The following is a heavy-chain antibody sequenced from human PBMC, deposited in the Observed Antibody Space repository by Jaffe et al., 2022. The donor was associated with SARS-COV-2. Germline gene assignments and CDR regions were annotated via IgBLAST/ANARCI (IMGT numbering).Heavy chain of an antibody. J-gene: IGHJ4*02. V-gene: IGHV3-74*01. D-gene: IGHD5-12*01. CDR2: INTDGSNT. Sequence: EVQLVESGGGLVQPGGSLRLSCAASGFTFSTYWMHWVRQAPGEGLVWVSRINTDGSNTGYADSVKGRFTISRDNAKNTLYLQMNSLRAEDTAVYYCASFGLRWASDYLGQGTLVTVSS. CDR1: GFTFSTYW. CDR3: ASFGLRWASDY.